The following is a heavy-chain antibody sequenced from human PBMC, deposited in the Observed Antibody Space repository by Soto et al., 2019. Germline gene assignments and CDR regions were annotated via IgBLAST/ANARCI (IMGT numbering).Heavy chain of an antibody. CDR2: ISSTTNYI. CDR3: ARESEDLTSNFDY. J-gene: IGHJ4*02. CDR1: GVPFTRYS. Sequence: GGSLRLSCASSGVPFTRYSMNLVRQAPGKGLEWVSSISSTTNYIYYGDSMKGRFTISRDNAKNSLYLEMNSLRAEDTAVYYCARESEDLTSNFDYWGQGNLVTVSS. V-gene: IGHV3-21*06.